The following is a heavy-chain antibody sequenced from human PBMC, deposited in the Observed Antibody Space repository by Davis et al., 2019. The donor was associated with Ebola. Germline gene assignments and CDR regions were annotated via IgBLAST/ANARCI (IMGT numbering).Heavy chain of an antibody. CDR2: IFPRDSDT. Sequence: GESLKISCKGSGYSFNDQWIGWVRQMPGKGLEWMGIIFPRDSDTRYSPSFQGHVTISVDKSISTAYLQWSSLRASDTAMYYCARGQDNSGWVNGWFFDPWGQGTLVIVSS. CDR1: GYSFNDQW. J-gene: IGHJ5*02. D-gene: IGHD5-12*01. CDR3: ARGQDNSGWVNGWFFDP. V-gene: IGHV5-51*01.